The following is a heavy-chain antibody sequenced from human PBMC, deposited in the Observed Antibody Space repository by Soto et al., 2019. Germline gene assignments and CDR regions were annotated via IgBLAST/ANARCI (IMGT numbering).Heavy chain of an antibody. CDR1: SGSISSSNW. J-gene: IGHJ3*02. CDR3: ARAHSSGWQSRDAFDI. D-gene: IGHD6-19*01. CDR2: IYHSGST. Sequence: SETLSLTCAVSSGSISSSNWWSWVRQPPGKGLEWIGEIYHSGSTNYNPSLKSRVTISVDKSKNQFSLKLSSVTAADTAVYYCARAHSSGWQSRDAFDIWGQGTMVTVSS. V-gene: IGHV4-4*02.